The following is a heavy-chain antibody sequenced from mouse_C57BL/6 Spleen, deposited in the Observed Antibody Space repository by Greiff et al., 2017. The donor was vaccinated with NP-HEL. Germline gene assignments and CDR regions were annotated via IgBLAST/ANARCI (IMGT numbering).Heavy chain of an antibody. Sequence: EVQLVESGGGLVQPGGSLSLSCAASGFTFTDYYMSWVRQPPGKALEWLGFIRNKANGYTTEYSASVKGRFTISRDNSQSILYLQMNALRAEDSATYYCARYLYDYWFDYWGKGTTLTVSS. D-gene: IGHD2-4*01. CDR2: IRNKANGYTT. V-gene: IGHV7-3*01. J-gene: IGHJ2*01. CDR1: GFTFTDYY. CDR3: ARYLYDYWFDY.